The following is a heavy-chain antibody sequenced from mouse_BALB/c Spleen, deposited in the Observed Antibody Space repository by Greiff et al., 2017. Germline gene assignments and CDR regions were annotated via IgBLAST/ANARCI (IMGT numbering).Heavy chain of an antibody. Sequence: QVQLQQSGAELVRPGTSVKVSCKASGYAFTNYLIEWVKQRPGQGLEWIGVINPGSGGTNYNEKFKGKATLTADKSSSTAYMQLSSLTSADSAVYFCARPSYRSSHSLYFDVWGAGTTVTVSS. CDR3: ARPSYRSSHSLYFDV. V-gene: IGHV1-54*01. CDR1: GYAFTNYL. CDR2: INPGSGGT. J-gene: IGHJ1*01. D-gene: IGHD1-1*01.